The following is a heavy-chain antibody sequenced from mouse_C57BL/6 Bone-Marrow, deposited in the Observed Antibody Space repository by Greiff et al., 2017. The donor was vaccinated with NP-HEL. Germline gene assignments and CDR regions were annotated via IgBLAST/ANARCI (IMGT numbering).Heavy chain of an antibody. Sequence: EVQGVESGGGLVQPGGSLSLSCAASGFTFTDYYMSWVRQPPGKALEWLGFIRNKANGYTTEYSASVKGRFTISRDNSQSILYIQMNALRAEDSATYYCARDAITTVVATEDAMDYWGQGTSVTVSS. V-gene: IGHV7-3*01. D-gene: IGHD1-1*01. CDR2: IRNKANGYTT. CDR3: ARDAITTVVATEDAMDY. J-gene: IGHJ4*01. CDR1: GFTFTDYY.